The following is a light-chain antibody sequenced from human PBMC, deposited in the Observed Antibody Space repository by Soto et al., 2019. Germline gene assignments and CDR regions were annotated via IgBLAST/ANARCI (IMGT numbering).Light chain of an antibody. CDR1: QSISKY. Sequence: IKMTQSPSTLSAALGDRVTITCRSSQSISKYLAWYQQRPGQAPKLLIYKASSLQSGVPSRFSGSGSGTEFILTIDSLQHDDFATYYCQQYNGLSRTFGQGTNVDIK. J-gene: IGKJ1*01. CDR3: QQYNGLSRT. V-gene: IGKV1-5*03. CDR2: KAS.